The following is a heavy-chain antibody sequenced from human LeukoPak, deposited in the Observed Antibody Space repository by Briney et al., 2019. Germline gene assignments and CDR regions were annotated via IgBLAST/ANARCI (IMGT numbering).Heavy chain of an antibody. CDR2: VNFDGTTT. D-gene: IGHD3-3*02. CDR1: GFTFSNYW. J-gene: IGHJ4*02. CDR3: ARGIYGPSD. V-gene: IGHV3-74*01. Sequence: GGSLRLSCAASGFTFSNYWLHWVRQAPGKGLVWVSRVNFDGTTTNYADSVKGRLTISRDNAKNTLYLQMNSVRAEDTAVYYCARGIYGPSDWGQGTLVTVSS.